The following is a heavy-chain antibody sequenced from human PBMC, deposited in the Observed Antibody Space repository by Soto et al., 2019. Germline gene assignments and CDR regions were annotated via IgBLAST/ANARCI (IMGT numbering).Heavy chain of an antibody. CDR2: IIPIFGTA. D-gene: IGHD5-12*01. J-gene: IGHJ5*02. Sequence: QVQLVQSGAEVKKPESSVKVSCKASGGTFSSYAISWVRQAPGQELEWMGGIIPIFGTANYAQKFQGRVTINADKSTSTAYMELSSLRSEDTAVYYCARVGLPYRGYVSWFHPWGQGTLVIVSS. CDR3: ARVGLPYRGYVSWFHP. CDR1: GGTFSSYA. V-gene: IGHV1-69*06.